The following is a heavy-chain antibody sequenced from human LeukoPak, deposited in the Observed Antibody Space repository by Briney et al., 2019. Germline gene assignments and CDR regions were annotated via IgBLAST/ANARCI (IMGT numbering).Heavy chain of an antibody. Sequence: GGSLRLSCAASGFTVSSNCMSWVRQAPGKGLEWVSVIYSGGSTYYADSVKGRFTISRDNSKNTLYLQMNSLRAEDTAVYYCASARDGYLDYWGQGTLVTVSS. CDR2: IYSGGST. V-gene: IGHV3-53*01. CDR1: GFTVSSNC. D-gene: IGHD5-24*01. CDR3: ASARDGYLDY. J-gene: IGHJ4*02.